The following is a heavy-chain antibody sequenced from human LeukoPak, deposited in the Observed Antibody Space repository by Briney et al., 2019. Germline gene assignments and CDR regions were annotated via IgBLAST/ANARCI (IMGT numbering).Heavy chain of an antibody. V-gene: IGHV4-59*01. Sequence: PSETLSLTCTVSGGSISSYYWGWIRQPPGKGLEWIGYIYYSGSTNYNPSLKSRVTISVDTSKNQFSLKLSPVTAADTAVYYCARYCSGGSCYSDDAFDIWGQGTMVTVSS. CDR1: GGSISSYY. CDR2: IYYSGST. CDR3: ARYCSGGSCYSDDAFDI. J-gene: IGHJ3*02. D-gene: IGHD2-15*01.